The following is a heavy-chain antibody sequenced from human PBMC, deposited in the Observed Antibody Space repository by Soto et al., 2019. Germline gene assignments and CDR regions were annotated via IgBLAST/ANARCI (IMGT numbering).Heavy chain of an antibody. CDR1: GFTFSSYA. CDR3: ARDGYNWNETDRVRYYYYGMDV. D-gene: IGHD1-1*01. Sequence: GGSLRLSCAASGFTFSSYAMHWVRQAPGKGLEWVAVISYDGSNKYYADSVKGRFTISRDNSKNTLYLQMNSLRAEDTAVYYCARDGYNWNETDRVRYYYYGMDVWGQGTTVTVSS. J-gene: IGHJ6*02. V-gene: IGHV3-30-3*01. CDR2: ISYDGSNK.